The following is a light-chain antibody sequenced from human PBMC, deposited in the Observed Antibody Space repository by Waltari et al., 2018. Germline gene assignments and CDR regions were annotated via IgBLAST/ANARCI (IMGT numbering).Light chain of an antibody. V-gene: IGLV3-10*01. CDR3: YSTDSTGNHVV. J-gene: IGLJ2*01. CDR1: ALPKNY. CDR2: DDN. Sequence: SYELTQPPSVSVSPGQTARITCSGDALPKNYALWYQQKSVQAPVPIIYDDNKRPSGIPERFAGSSSGARATLTISVAQVEDEADYYCYSTDSTGNHVVFGGGTKLTVL.